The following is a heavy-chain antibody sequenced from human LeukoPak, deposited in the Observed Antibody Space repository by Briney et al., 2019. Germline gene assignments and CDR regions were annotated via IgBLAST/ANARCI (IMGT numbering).Heavy chain of an antibody. D-gene: IGHD5-12*01. CDR3: ARAKIIEAITHMDV. CDR2: MSHDGGIE. CDR1: GLTFSTYG. Sequence: GGSLRLSCVASGLTFSTYGMHWVRQAPGKGLEWVAVMSHDGGIEKYADSVKGRFTISRDNSKKTLYLQMNSLRSEDAAVYYCARAKIIEAITHMDVWGQGTTVTVSS. J-gene: IGHJ6*02. V-gene: IGHV3-30*03.